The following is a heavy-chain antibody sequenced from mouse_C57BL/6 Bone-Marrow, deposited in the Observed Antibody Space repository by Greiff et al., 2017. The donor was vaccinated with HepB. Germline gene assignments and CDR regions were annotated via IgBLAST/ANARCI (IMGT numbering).Heavy chain of an antibody. CDR3: ARALWLRRGFAY. CDR1: GFTFSDYG. J-gene: IGHJ3*01. V-gene: IGHV5-17*01. CDR2: ISSGSSTI. Sequence: EVMLVESGGGLVKPGGSLKLSCAASGFTFSDYGMHWVRQAPEKGLEWVAYISSGSSTIYYADTVKGRFTISRDNAKNTLFLQMTSLRSEDTAMYYCARALWLRRGFAYWGQGTLVTVSA. D-gene: IGHD2-2*01.